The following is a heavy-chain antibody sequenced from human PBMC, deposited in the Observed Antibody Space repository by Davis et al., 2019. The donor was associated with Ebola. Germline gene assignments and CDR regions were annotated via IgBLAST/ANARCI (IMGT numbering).Heavy chain of an antibody. Sequence: SVKVSCKASGGTFSSYAISWVRQAPGQGLEWMGGIIPIFGTANYAQKFQGRVTMTRNTSISTAYMELSSLRSEDTAVYYCARGPRRWSRRVDYWGQGTLVTVSS. CDR1: GGTFSSYA. CDR3: ARGPRRWSRRVDY. D-gene: IGHD2-15*01. V-gene: IGHV1-69*05. J-gene: IGHJ4*02. CDR2: IIPIFGTA.